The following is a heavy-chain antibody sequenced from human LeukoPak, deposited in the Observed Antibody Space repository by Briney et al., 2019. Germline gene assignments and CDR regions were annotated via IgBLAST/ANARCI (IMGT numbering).Heavy chain of an antibody. V-gene: IGHV3-53*01. CDR1: GFFVSNNY. D-gene: IGHD3-10*01. CDR3: ARVSGKTYYYGMDV. Sequence: PGGSLRLSCAASGFFVSNNYMSWVRQAPGKGLEWVSVIYSGGDTYYADSVKGRFTISRDNAKNSLYLQMNSLRAEDTALYHCARVSGKTYYYGMDVWGQGTTVTVSS. CDR2: IYSGGDT. J-gene: IGHJ6*02.